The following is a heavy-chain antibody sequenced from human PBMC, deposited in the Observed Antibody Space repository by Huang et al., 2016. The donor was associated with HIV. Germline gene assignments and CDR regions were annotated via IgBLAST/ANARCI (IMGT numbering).Heavy chain of an antibody. CDR1: GGTFSSYG. CDR3: ARDREETDVVTYFDL. Sequence: QVQLVQSGAEVKKPGSSVKVSCKASGGTFSSYGISWGRQAPGPGLEWMGGISPMFGIANYAQKFQGRVTITADESTSTAYMEVSSLRYEDTAVYYCARDREETDVVTYFDLWGRGTPVTVSS. J-gene: IGHJ2*01. CDR2: ISPMFGIA. V-gene: IGHV1-69*01. D-gene: IGHD2-21*01.